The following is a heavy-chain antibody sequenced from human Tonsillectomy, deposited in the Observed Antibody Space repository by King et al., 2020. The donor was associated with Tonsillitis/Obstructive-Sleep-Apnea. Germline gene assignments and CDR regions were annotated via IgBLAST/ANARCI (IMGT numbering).Heavy chain of an antibody. D-gene: IGHD1-26*01. CDR1: GGTFNNYA. Sequence: HVQLVESGAEVKKPGASVKVSCQASGGTFNNYAINWVRQAPGQGLEWVGGIIPSFGTAKDAKKFLGRVTITADDSTSTAYMELSSLRSEDTAVYYCARVGAPLIYYFMDVWGKGTTVTVSS. CDR3: ARVGAPLIYYFMDV. V-gene: IGHV1-69*01. CDR2: IIPSFGTA. J-gene: IGHJ6*03.